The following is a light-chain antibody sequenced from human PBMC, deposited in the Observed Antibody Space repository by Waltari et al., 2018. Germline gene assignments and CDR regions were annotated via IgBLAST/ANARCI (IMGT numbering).Light chain of an antibody. V-gene: IGLV3-21*02. J-gene: IGLJ2*01. CDR3: QVWDTTNDHVV. CDR1: NIGSKS. CDR2: DDG. Sequence: SYVLTQSPSVSVAPGQTASITRGGNNIGSKSVHWYQQKPGQAPVVVVYDDGVRPSGIPDRFFGYNSENTATLTISMVEAGDEADYYCQVWDTTNDHVVFGGGTKMTVL.